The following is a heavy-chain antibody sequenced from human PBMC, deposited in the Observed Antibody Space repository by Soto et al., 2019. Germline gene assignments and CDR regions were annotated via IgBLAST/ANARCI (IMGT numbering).Heavy chain of an antibody. D-gene: IGHD6-19*01. CDR1: GGSISTSGYY. Sequence: QVQLQESVPLLLKPSETLSLSCTVSGGSISTSGYYWAWIRQPPGKGLEWIGNIYYTESTYYNPSLERRLFMSVDTSKKQFSLSLNSVTAADTAVYSCARYSSNWDFDYWGQGTLVAVSS. CDR3: ARYSSNWDFDY. V-gene: IGHV4-39*01. J-gene: IGHJ4*02. CDR2: IYYTEST.